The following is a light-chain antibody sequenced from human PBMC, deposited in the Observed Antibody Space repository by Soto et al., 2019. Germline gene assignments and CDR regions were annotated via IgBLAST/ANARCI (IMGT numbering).Light chain of an antibody. CDR1: QSVNSNY. Sequence: IVLTQSPGTLSLSPGERATLSCRSSQSVNSNYLAWYQQKPGQAARLLIYAASSRAAGFPDRFSGSGSETDFTLTISSLEPEDFAVYYCQQRSNWTPITFGQGTRLEIK. J-gene: IGKJ5*01. CDR2: AAS. CDR3: QQRSNWTPIT. V-gene: IGKV3D-20*02.